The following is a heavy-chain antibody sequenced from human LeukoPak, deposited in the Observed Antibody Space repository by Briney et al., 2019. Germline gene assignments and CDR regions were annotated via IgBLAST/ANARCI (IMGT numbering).Heavy chain of an antibody. Sequence: GGSLRLSCAASGFTFSSYSMNWVRQAPGKGLEWVSSISSSSSYIYYADSVKGRFTISRDNAKNSLYLQMNSLRAEDTAVYYCARALPAPLYSGSYADAFDIWGQGTMVTVSS. J-gene: IGHJ3*02. CDR2: ISSSSSYI. V-gene: IGHV3-21*01. D-gene: IGHD1-26*01. CDR3: ARALPAPLYSGSYADAFDI. CDR1: GFTFSSYS.